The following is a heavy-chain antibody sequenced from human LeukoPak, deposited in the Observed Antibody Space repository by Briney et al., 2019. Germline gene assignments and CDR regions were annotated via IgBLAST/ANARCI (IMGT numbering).Heavy chain of an antibody. CDR3: AKKRDAFDN. CDR1: GFTFSSYA. D-gene: IGHD5-24*01. Sequence: PGGSLRLSCADSGFTFSSYAMGWVRQAPGKRPEWVSSLTDSGGTTYYVDSVKGRFTISRDNSKNTLYLHMNSLRAEDTAMYYCAKKRDAFDNWGQGTVVAVSS. J-gene: IGHJ3*02. V-gene: IGHV3-23*01. CDR2: LTDSGGTT.